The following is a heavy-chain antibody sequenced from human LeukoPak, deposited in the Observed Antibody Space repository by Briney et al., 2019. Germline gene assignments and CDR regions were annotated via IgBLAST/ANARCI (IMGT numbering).Heavy chain of an antibody. CDR2: IYYGGST. V-gene: IGHV4-31*03. J-gene: IGHJ4*02. D-gene: IGHD3-22*01. CDR3: ARLSSDYYDSSGYV. CDR1: GGSISSGGYY. Sequence: PSETLSLTCTVSGGSISSGGYYWSWIRQHPGKGLEWIGYIYYGGSTYYNPSLKSRVTISVDTSKNQFSLKLSSVTAADTAVYYCARLSSDYYDSSGYVWGQGTLVTVSS.